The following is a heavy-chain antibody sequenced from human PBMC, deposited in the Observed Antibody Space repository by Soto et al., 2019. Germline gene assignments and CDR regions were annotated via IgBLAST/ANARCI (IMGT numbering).Heavy chain of an antibody. Sequence: PGGSLRLSCAASGFTFISYAMSWVRQAPGKGLEWVSAISGSGGSTYYADSVKGRFTISRDNSKNTLYLQMNSLRAEDTAVYYCAKYDFWSGHTGYYYGMDVWGQGTTVTVSS. D-gene: IGHD3-3*01. CDR3: AKYDFWSGHTGYYYGMDV. J-gene: IGHJ6*02. V-gene: IGHV3-23*01. CDR1: GFTFISYA. CDR2: ISGSGGST.